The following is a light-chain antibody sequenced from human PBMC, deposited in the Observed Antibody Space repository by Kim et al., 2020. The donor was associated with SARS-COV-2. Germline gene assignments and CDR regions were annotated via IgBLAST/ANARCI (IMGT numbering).Light chain of an antibody. CDR1: RLGRKY. CDR3: QAWDNSIV. Sequence: SYELTQPPSVSVSPGQTASITCSGHRLGRKYVYWYQQKPGQPPLLVMSQAIKRPSGIPERFSGSTSGDTATLTISGTQALDEADYYCQAWDNSIVFGGGT. J-gene: IGLJ2*01. CDR2: QAI. V-gene: IGLV3-1*01.